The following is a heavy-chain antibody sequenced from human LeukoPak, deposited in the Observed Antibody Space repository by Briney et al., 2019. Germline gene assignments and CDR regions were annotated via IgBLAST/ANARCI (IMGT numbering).Heavy chain of an antibody. Sequence: ASVKVSCKASGYTFTSYDINWVRQATGQGLEWMGWMDPNSGNTGYAQKFQGRVTMTRNTSISTAYMELSSLRSEDTAVYYCWCGSYYYDSRSQDDAFDIWGQGTMVTVSS. D-gene: IGHD3-22*01. J-gene: IGHJ3*02. CDR2: MDPNSGNT. V-gene: IGHV1-8*01. CDR1: GYTFTSYD. CDR3: WCGSYYYDSRSQDDAFDI.